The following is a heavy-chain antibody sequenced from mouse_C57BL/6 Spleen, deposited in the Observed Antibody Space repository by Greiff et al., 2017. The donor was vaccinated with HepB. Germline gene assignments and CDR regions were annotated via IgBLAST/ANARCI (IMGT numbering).Heavy chain of an antibody. CDR2: IDPEDGDT. Sequence: VQLKQSGAELVRPGASVKVSCTASGFNIKDYYMHWVKQRPEQGLEWIGRIDPEDGDTEYAPKFQGKATMTADTSSNTAYLQLSSLTSEDSAVYYCTPFYYGSYYYAMDYWGQGTSVTVSS. D-gene: IGHD2-1*01. CDR3: TPFYYGSYYYAMDY. J-gene: IGHJ4*01. V-gene: IGHV14-1*01. CDR1: GFNIKDYY.